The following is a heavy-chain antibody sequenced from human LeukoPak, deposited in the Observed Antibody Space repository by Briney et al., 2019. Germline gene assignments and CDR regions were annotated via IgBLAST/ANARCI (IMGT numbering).Heavy chain of an antibody. CDR2: IDQSGGT. V-gene: IGHV4-34*01. CDR3: ARLTGYSSSYYFDY. J-gene: IGHJ4*02. D-gene: IGHD6-6*01. Sequence: SESLSLTCAVYGGSFSGYYWNWIRQPPGKGLEWIGEIDQSGGTHYNPSLKSRVTISVDTSKNQFSLKLSSVTAADTAVYYCARLTGYSSSYYFDYWGQGTLVTVSS. CDR1: GGSFSGYY.